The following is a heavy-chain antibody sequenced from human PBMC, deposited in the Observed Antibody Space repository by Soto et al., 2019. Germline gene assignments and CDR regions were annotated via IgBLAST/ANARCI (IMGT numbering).Heavy chain of an antibody. J-gene: IGHJ6*02. CDR3: ARSLWSPYFYYGLDV. CDR1: GFALSRYC. D-gene: IGHD2-21*01. V-gene: IGHV3-74*01. CDR2: INSGGNIT. Sequence: XGALRLSTTASGFALSRYCMYWVRQAPGKGLVWVSHINSGGNITPYPDSVRGRFTISRDNSKNTLYLDMHSLTTDDTAVYFCARSLWSPYFYYGLDVWGQGTTVTVPS.